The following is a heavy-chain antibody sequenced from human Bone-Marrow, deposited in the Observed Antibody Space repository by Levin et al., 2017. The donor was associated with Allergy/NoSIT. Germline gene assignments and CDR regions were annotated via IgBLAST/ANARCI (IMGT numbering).Heavy chain of an antibody. J-gene: IGHJ3*02. CDR1: GFTFSDYY. CDR3: ARTLSSGYPPGAFDI. D-gene: IGHD3-22*01. Sequence: GGSLRLSCAASGFTFSDYYMSWIRQAPGKGLEWVSYISSSGSTIYYADSVKGRFTISRDNAKNSLYLQMNSLRAEDTAVYYCARTLSSGYPPGAFDIWGQGTMVTVSS. V-gene: IGHV3-11*01. CDR2: ISSSGSTI.